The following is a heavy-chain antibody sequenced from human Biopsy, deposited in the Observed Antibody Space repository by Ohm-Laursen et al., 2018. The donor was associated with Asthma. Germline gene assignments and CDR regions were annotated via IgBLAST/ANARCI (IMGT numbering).Heavy chain of an antibody. CDR2: IYSSGST. CDR1: YGSITSGGYY. CDR3: ARAQDYYDSRGYYRSFDY. Sequence: SPTLSLTCTVSYGSITSGGYYWTWIRQHPGKGLEWLGFIYSSGSTYYNPSLKSRVSISIDTSKNQFSLKLSSVTAADTAVYYCARAQDYYDSRGYYRSFDYWGQGTLVTVSS. J-gene: IGHJ4*02. V-gene: IGHV4-31*03. D-gene: IGHD3-22*01.